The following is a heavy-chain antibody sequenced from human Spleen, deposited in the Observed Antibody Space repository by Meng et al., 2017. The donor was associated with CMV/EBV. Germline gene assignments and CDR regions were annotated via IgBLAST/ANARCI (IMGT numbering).Heavy chain of an antibody. V-gene: IGHV3-53*01. J-gene: IGHJ5*02. CDR3: ARLSA. CDR1: GFTVNTTY. CDR2: IDSGGTT. Sequence: GESLKISCEASGFTVNTTYVTWVRQVPGEVLEWVSAIDSGGTTYYADSVKGRFTISRDNSKNTLYLQMNSLRVDDTAVYYCARLSAWGQGTLVTVSS.